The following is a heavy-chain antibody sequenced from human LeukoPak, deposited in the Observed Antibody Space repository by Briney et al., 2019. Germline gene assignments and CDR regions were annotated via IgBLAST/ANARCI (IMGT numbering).Heavy chain of an antibody. CDR1: GFTFSSYG. J-gene: IGHJ4*02. CDR2: ISGSGGST. Sequence: GGSLRLSCAASGFTFSSYGMSWVRQAPGKWLEWVSAISGSGGSTYYADSVKGRFTISRDNAKNSLYLQMNSLRAEDTAVYYCARDGGPIGYYGSGSYPDYWGQGTLVTVSS. D-gene: IGHD3-10*01. CDR3: ARDGGPIGYYGSGSYPDY. V-gene: IGHV3-23*01.